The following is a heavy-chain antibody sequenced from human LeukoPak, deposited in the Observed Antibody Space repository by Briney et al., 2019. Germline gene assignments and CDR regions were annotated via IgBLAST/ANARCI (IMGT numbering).Heavy chain of an antibody. J-gene: IGHJ4*02. D-gene: IGHD1-26*01. CDR2: IYPGDSET. V-gene: IGHV5-51*01. CDR1: GYSSTNHW. CDR3: ARLPQWGGTYHFDY. Sequence: GESLKISCKGSGYSSTNHWIGWVRQMPGKGLEWMGIIYPGDSETRYSPSFQGQVTISADKSISTAYLQWSRLKASDTAMYYCARLPQWGGTYHFDYWGQGTLLTVSS.